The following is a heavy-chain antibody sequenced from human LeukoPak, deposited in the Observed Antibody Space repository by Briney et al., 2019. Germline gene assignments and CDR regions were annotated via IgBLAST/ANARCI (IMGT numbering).Heavy chain of an antibody. V-gene: IGHV3-74*01. CDR3: AKDPHYSDTGAFDI. CDR1: GFTFSSYW. D-gene: IGHD3-22*01. Sequence: GGSLRLSCAASGFTFSSYWMHWVRQAPGKGLVWVSRINSDGSSTSYADSVKGRFTISRDNAKNSLYLLMDSLRAADTAVYYCAKDPHYSDTGAFDIWGQGTMVTVSS. J-gene: IGHJ3*02. CDR2: INSDGSST.